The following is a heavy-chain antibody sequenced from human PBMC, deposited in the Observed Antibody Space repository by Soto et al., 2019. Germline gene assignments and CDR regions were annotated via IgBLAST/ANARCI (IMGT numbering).Heavy chain of an antibody. J-gene: IGHJ6*02. V-gene: IGHV4-59*01. Sequence: PSDTLSLSCTVSGGSITSSSWSWIRRPPRKGLKWIAYIYDTGISGYTPSTSYNPSLKSRVTMSVDTSKSQFSLKLTSVTAADTAVYYCARGEDAPFYYGLDVWGQGITVTVS. CDR3: ARGEDAPFYYGLDV. CDR2: IYDTGISGYTPST. CDR1: GGSITSSS.